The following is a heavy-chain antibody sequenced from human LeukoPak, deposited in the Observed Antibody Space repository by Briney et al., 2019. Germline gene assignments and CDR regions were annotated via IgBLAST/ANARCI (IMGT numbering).Heavy chain of an antibody. D-gene: IGHD4-17*01. CDR1: GYTFTSYG. CDR3: ARAPTVTTRVDF. CDR2: INCYNGDT. V-gene: IGHV1-18*01. Sequence: ASVKVSCKTSGYTFTSYGISWVRQAPGQGLEWMGWINCYNGDTRYAQNLQGRVTMTTDTSTSTAYMELRSLRSDDTAVYYCARAPTVTTRVDFWGQGTLVTAS. J-gene: IGHJ4*02.